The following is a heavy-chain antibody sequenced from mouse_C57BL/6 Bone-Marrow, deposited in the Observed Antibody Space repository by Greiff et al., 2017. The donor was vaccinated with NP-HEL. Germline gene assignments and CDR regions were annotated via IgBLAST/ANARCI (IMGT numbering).Heavy chain of an antibody. J-gene: IGHJ4*01. CDR2: IDPENGDT. V-gene: IGHV14-4*01. Sequence: EVQVVESGAELVRPGASVKLSCTASGFNIKDDYMHWVKQRPEQGLEWIGWIDPENGDTEYASKFQGKATITADTSSNTAYLQLSLTSEDTAVYYCTTERAMDYWGQGTSVTVSS. CDR1: GFNIKDDY. CDR3: TTERAMDY.